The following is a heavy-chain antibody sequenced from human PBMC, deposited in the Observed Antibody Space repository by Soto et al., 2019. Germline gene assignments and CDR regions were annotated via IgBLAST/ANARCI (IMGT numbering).Heavy chain of an antibody. J-gene: IGHJ4*02. CDR3: ARGGSESDY. D-gene: IGHD3-16*01. V-gene: IGHV3-7*01. CDR1: GFTFSHYW. CDR2: MKEDGSEK. Sequence: EVQLVESGGGLVQPGGSLRLSCAASGFTFSHYWMTWVRQAPGKGLEWVANMKEDGSEKNYVDSVKGRFTISRDNAKNSLYLQMNSLRAADTAMYYCARGGSESDYWGQGTLVTVSS.